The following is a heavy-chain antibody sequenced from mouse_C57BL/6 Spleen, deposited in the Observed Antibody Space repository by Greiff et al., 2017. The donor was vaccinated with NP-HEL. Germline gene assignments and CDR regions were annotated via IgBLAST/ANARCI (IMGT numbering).Heavy chain of an antibody. J-gene: IGHJ4*01. D-gene: IGHD2-1*01. CDR1: GYTFTGYW. V-gene: IGHV1-9*01. CDR2: ILPGSGST. CDR3: ATHLPLYAMDY. Sequence: QVQLQQSGAELMKPGASVKLSCKATGYTFTGYWIEWVKQRPGHGLEWIGEILPGSGSTNYNEKFKGKATFTADTSSNTAYMQLSSLTTEDSAIYYCATHLPLYAMDYWGQGTSVTVSS.